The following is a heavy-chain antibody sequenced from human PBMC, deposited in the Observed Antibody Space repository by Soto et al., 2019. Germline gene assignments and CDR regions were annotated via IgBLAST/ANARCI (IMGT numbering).Heavy chain of an antibody. V-gene: IGHV3-9*01. CDR3: GKDKGSSGFVFFED. CDR1: GFTFEDYA. Sequence: HPGGSLRLSCAASGFTFEDYAMHWVRQVPGTGLEWVSSISWNSRSVGYAESVKGRFTVSRDNAKNSLYLQTDSLRAEDTAYYYCGKDKGSSGFVFFEDWGKGILVTVAS. J-gene: IGHJ4*02. D-gene: IGHD6-19*01. CDR2: ISWNSRSV.